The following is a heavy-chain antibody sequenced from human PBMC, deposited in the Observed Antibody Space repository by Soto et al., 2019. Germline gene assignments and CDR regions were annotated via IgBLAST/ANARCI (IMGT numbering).Heavy chain of an antibody. D-gene: IGHD6-13*01. CDR3: ARDRGAAAGWDYYYYGMDV. J-gene: IGHJ6*02. CDR1: GGSISSGGYY. CDR2: IYYSGST. Sequence: SETLSLTCTVSGGSISSGGYYWSWIRQHPGKGLEWIGYIYYSGSTYYSPSLKSRVTISVDTSKNQFSLRLSSVTAADTAVYYCARDRGAAAGWDYYYYGMDVWGQGTTVTVSS. V-gene: IGHV4-31*03.